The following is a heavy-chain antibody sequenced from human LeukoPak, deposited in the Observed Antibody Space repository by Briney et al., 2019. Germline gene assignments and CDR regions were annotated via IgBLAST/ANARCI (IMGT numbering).Heavy chain of an antibody. J-gene: IGHJ4*02. CDR2: IYSGGST. D-gene: IGHD6-19*01. Sequence: GGSLRLSCAASGFTVSSNYMSWVRQAPGKGLEWVSVIYSGGSTYYADSVKGRFTISRDNSKNTLYLQMNSLRAEDTAVYYCAKDLGRSGWYGYFDYWGQGTLVTVSS. V-gene: IGHV3-53*01. CDR3: AKDLGRSGWYGYFDY. CDR1: GFTVSSNY.